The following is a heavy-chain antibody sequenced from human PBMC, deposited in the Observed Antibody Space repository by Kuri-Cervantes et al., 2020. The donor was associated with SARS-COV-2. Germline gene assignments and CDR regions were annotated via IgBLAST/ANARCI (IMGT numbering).Heavy chain of an antibody. CDR1: GGSLSGHY. D-gene: IGHD2/OR15-2a*01. V-gene: IGHV4-34*01. CDR2: IYASGST. Sequence: SETLSLTCGVHGGSLSGHYWSWIRQPPGKGLEWIGEIYASGSTNYKPSLKSRVTISVDTSKNQFSLKLSSVTAADTAVYYCARAVKRFDYWGQGTLVTVSS. CDR3: ARAVKRFDY. J-gene: IGHJ4*02.